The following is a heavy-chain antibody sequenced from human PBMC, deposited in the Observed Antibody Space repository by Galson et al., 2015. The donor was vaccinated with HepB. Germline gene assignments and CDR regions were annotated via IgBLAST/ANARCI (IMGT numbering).Heavy chain of an antibody. CDR3: ARWEDYYGSGSYYQFDY. CDR1: GGSISSGDYY. CDR2: IYYSGST. D-gene: IGHD3-10*01. Sequence: TLSLTCTVSGGSISSGDYYWSWIRQPPGKGLEWIGYIYYSGSTYYNPSLKSRVTISVDTSKNQFSLKLSSVTAADTAVYYCARWEDYYGSGSYYQFDYWGQGTLATVSS. V-gene: IGHV4-30-4*01. J-gene: IGHJ4*02.